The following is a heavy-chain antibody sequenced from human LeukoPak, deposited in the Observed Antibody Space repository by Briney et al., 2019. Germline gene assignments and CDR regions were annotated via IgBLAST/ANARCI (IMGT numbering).Heavy chain of an antibody. V-gene: IGHV3-20*04. CDR1: GFTFDDYG. D-gene: IGHD3-22*01. CDR3: ARGSYYDWYYYMDV. CDR2: INWNGGST. Sequence: GGSLRLSCAASGFTFDDYGMSWVRQAPGKGLEWVAGINWNGGSTGYADSVKGRFTISRDNAKNSLYLQMNSLRAEDTALYYCARGSYYDWYYYMDVWGKGTTVTVSS. J-gene: IGHJ6*03.